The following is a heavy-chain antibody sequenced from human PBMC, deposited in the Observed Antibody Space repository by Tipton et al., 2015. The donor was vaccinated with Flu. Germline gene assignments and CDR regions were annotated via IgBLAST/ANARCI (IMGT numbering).Heavy chain of an antibody. CDR3: AKEDSSWFDP. Sequence: GLVKPSETLSLTCIVSSGSIRSSSYYWGWIRQPPGKGLEWIGTIYYTGNTYYNPSLKSRVTISIDTSKNQFSLKLTSVTAADTAVYYCAKEDSSWFDPWGQGTLVTVSS. V-gene: IGHV4-39*07. J-gene: IGHJ5*02. D-gene: IGHD2-15*01. CDR2: IYYTGNT. CDR1: SGSIRSSSYY.